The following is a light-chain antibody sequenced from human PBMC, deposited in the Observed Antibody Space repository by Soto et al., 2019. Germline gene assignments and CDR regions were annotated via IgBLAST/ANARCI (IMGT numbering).Light chain of an antibody. CDR1: HSVSSN. J-gene: IGKJ5*01. CDR3: QQYNNWPPIT. V-gene: IGKV3-15*01. CDR2: GAS. Sequence: EIVRTQSPATLSVSPGERATLSCRASHSVSSNLAWYRQKPGQAPRLLINGASTRATGIPARFSGSGSGTEFTLPISSLQSEDFAVYYCQQYNNWPPITVGQGTRLEIK.